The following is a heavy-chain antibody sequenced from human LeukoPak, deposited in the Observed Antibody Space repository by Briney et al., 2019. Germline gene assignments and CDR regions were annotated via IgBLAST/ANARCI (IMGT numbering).Heavy chain of an antibody. Sequence: GRSLRLSCAASGFTFDDYAMHWVRQAPGKGLEWVSGISWNSGSIGYADSVKGRFTISRDNAKNSLYLQMNSLRAEDTALYYCAKDLSPEVRNWFDPWGQGTLVTVSS. CDR1: GFTFDDYA. V-gene: IGHV3-9*01. J-gene: IGHJ5*02. CDR3: AKDLSPEVRNWFDP. CDR2: ISWNSGSI. D-gene: IGHD3-16*02.